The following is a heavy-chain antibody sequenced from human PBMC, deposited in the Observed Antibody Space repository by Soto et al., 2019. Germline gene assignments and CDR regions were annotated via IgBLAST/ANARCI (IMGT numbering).Heavy chain of an antibody. CDR1: CGSFSGYY. J-gene: IGHJ4*02. D-gene: IGHD3-9*01. CDR2: INHSGST. V-gene: IGHV4-34*01. CDR3: ARVPIDILTGYSITTFDY. Sequence: SETLSLTCAVYCGSFSGYYWSWIRQPPGKGLEWIGEINHSGSTNYDPSLKSRVTISVDTSKNQFSLKLSSVTAADTAVYYCARVPIDILTGYSITTFDYWGQGTLVTVSS.